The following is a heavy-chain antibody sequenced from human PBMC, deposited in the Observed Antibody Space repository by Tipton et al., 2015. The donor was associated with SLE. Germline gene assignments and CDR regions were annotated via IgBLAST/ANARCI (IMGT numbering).Heavy chain of an antibody. CDR1: GGSITNYY. J-gene: IGHJ5*02. D-gene: IGHD3-10*01. Sequence: LRLSCTVSGGSITNYYWSWIRQPPGKGLEWIGYIYYSGSTNYNPSFKSRVIISQDTSQNQFFLKLSSVTPADTAVYYCARDSPHYYGTGTYYYWFDPWGQGTLVTVSS. V-gene: IGHV4-59*01. CDR3: ARDSPHYYGTGTYYYWFDP. CDR2: IYYSGST.